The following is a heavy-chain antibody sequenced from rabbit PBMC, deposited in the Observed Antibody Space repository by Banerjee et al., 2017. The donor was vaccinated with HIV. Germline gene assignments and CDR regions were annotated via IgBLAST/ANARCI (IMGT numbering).Heavy chain of an antibody. D-gene: IGHD2-1*01. V-gene: IGHV1S45*01. CDR1: GFDFSSYW. Sequence: QEQLKESGGGLVQPGGSLKLSCKASGFDFSSYWMSWVRQAPGKGLEWIGYIYRSGSTYYASWAKGRFTISKTSSTTMTLQMTSLTAADTATYFCARATRTMLINLWGPGTLVTVS. J-gene: IGHJ4*01. CDR2: IYRSGST. CDR3: ARATRTMLINL.